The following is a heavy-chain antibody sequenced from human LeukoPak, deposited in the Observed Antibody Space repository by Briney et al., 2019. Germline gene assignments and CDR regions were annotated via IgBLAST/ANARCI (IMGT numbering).Heavy chain of an antibody. J-gene: IGHJ4*02. D-gene: IGHD1-20*01. CDR1: GYSISLGYY. CDR2: IYHGGNT. V-gene: IGHV4-38-2*01. Sequence: KPSETLSLICGVSGYSISLGYYWGWIRQSPGKGLEWIGSIYHGGNTYYSPSFKSRVSLSIDTSKNQFSLKLPSVTAADTAIYYCARIPTISVTISLWGQGTLVTVPS. CDR3: ARIPTISVTISL.